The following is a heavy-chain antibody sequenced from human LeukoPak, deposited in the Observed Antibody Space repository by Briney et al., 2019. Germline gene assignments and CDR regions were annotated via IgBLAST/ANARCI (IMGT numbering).Heavy chain of an antibody. Sequence: GGSLRLSCAASGFTFGSYWMHWVRQAPGKGLVWVSHIDRDGRSTNYAGSVKGRFTISRDNSKNTLYLQMNSLRAEDTAVYYCAKGVSLGTIFGVVPQGDAFDIWGQGTMVTVSS. V-gene: IGHV3-74*01. CDR3: AKGVSLGTIFGVVPQGDAFDI. CDR1: GFTFGSYW. J-gene: IGHJ3*02. CDR2: IDRDGRST. D-gene: IGHD3-3*01.